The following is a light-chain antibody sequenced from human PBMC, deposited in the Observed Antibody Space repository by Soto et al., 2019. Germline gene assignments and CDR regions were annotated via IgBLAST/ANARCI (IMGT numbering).Light chain of an antibody. V-gene: IGKV1-27*01. CDR2: AAS. CDR1: QGIIDY. Sequence: IQMTQSPSSLSASVGDRVTITCRASQGIIDYLAWYQQKPGKAPTLLIYAASTVASGVPSRFSGGGSGTDFTLTISSLQPEDVASYYCQKYDSAPQTFGPGTKVEIK. J-gene: IGKJ1*01. CDR3: QKYDSAPQT.